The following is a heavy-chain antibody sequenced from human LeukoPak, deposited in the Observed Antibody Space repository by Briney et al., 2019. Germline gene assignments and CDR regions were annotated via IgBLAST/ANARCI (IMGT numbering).Heavy chain of an antibody. J-gene: IGHJ4*02. V-gene: IGHV4-39*01. D-gene: IGHD3-22*01. CDR2: IFHSGSADSGSA. CDR1: SGVISSSRYY. CDR3: ASLSRPTYYYDSSGYYVFDY. Sequence: SETLSLTCTVSSGVISSSRYYWAWIRQPPGKGLEWIGSIFHSGSADSGSADYNPSLRSRVTISVDTSKNQFSLKLSSVTAADTAVYYCASLSRPTYYYDSSGYYVFDYWGQGTLVTVSS.